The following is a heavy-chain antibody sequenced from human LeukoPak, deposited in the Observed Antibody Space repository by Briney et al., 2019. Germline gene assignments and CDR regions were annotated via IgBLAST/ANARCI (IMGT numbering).Heavy chain of an antibody. J-gene: IGHJ5*02. CDR2: INHSGST. CDR3: ARATDYYDSGGYTQHPDNWFDP. Sequence: PSETLSLTCAVYGGSFSGYYWSWIRQPPGKGLEWIGEINHSGSTNYNPSLKSRVTISVDTSKNQFSLKLSSVTAADTAVYYCARATDYYDSGGYTQHPDNWFDPWGQGTLVTVSS. D-gene: IGHD3-22*01. CDR1: GGSFSGYY. V-gene: IGHV4-34*01.